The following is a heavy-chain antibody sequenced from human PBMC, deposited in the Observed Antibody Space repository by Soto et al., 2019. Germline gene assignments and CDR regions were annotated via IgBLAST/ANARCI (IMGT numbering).Heavy chain of an antibody. D-gene: IGHD3-22*01. CDR2: IYDSGST. Sequence: SETLSLTXTVSGGSISSGDYYWSWIRQPPGKGLEWIGYIYDSGSTYYNPSLKSRVTISVDTSKNQFSLKLNSVTAADTAVYYRARRADYDSSGYYFLDYWGQGTLVTVSS. J-gene: IGHJ4*02. CDR1: GGSISSGDYY. V-gene: IGHV4-30-4*01. CDR3: ARRADYDSSGYYFLDY.